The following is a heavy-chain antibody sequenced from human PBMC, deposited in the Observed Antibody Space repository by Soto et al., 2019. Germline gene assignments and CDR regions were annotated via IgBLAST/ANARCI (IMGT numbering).Heavy chain of an antibody. Sequence: EVQVVESGGGLVQPGGSLRLSCAASGFTVSSDYMNWVRQAPGKGLEWVSVIYSGSSTYYADSVKGRFTISRDNSKNTLYLQMNSLRAEDTAVYYCARDPGDRNGMIVWGQGTTVTVSS. CDR1: GFTVSSDY. J-gene: IGHJ6*02. V-gene: IGHV3-66*01. CDR2: IYSGSST. CDR3: ARDPGDRNGMIV. D-gene: IGHD1-26*01.